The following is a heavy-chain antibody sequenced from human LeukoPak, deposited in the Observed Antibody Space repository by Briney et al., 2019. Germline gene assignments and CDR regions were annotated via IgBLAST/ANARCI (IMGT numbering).Heavy chain of an antibody. V-gene: IGHV4-59*01. J-gene: IGHJ4*02. CDR3: AREGITGTYYYFDY. D-gene: IGHD1-20*01. CDR2: IYYSGST. Sequence: SETLSLTCTVSGGSISGYYWSWIRQPPGKGLEWVGYIYYSGSTNYNPSLKSRVTISVDTSKNQFSLKLSSVTAADTAVYYCAREGITGTYYYFDYWGQGTLVTVSS. CDR1: GGSISGYY.